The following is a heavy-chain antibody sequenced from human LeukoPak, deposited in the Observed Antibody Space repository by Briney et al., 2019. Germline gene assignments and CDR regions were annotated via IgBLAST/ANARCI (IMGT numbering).Heavy chain of an antibody. J-gene: IGHJ4*02. CDR2: ISSSSSTI. V-gene: IGHV3-48*01. CDR3: ARSGNGIVVVPAATNY. CDR1: GFTFSSYS. D-gene: IGHD2-2*01. Sequence: PGGSLRLSCAASGFTFSSYSMNWVRQAPGKGLEWVSYISSSSSTIYYADSVKVRFTISRDNAKNSRYLQMNSLRADATAVYYCARSGNGIVVVPAATNYWGQGTLVTVSS.